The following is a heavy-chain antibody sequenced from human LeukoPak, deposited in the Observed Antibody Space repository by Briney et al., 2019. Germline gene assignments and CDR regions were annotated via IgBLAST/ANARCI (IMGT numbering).Heavy chain of an antibody. J-gene: IGHJ6*03. V-gene: IGHV4-34*01. CDR3: ARGRDGSYPYYYYYYMDV. CDR2: INHSGST. CDR1: GGSFSGYY. Sequence: PSETLSLTCAVYGGSFSGYYWSWIRQPPGKGLEWIGEINHSGSTNYNPSLKSRVTISVDTSKNQFSLKLSSVTAADTAVYYCARGRDGSYPYYYYYYMDVWGKGTTVTVSS. D-gene: IGHD1-26*01.